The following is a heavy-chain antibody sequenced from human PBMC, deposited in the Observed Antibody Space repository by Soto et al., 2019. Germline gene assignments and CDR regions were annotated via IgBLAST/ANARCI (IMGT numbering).Heavy chain of an antibody. D-gene: IGHD6-13*01. CDR2: ISAYNGNT. Sequence: ASVKVSCKACGYTFTSYGISWVRQAAGQGLEWMGWISAYNGNTNYAQKLQGRANMTTDTSTSTAYMELRSLRSDDTAVYYCARDFPFSIEAAGTRLNRFESWGQGTLVTVSS. J-gene: IGHJ5*01. V-gene: IGHV1-18*04. CDR3: ARDFPFSIEAAGTRLNRFES. CDR1: GYTFTSYG.